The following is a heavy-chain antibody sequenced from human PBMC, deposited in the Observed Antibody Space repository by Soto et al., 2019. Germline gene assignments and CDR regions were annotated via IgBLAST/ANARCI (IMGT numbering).Heavy chain of an antibody. V-gene: IGHV1-3*01. CDR2: MNASNGNT. Sequence: ASVKVACKASGYTFTSYGIHWVRQAPGQRLEWTGWMNASNGNTKYSEKFQGKVTITRDTSASTAYMELSSLRSEDTAVYYCARDLRITILGVVSNYHGMDVWGQGTTVTVSS. CDR1: GYTFTSYG. D-gene: IGHD3-3*01. CDR3: ARDLRITILGVVSNYHGMDV. J-gene: IGHJ6*02.